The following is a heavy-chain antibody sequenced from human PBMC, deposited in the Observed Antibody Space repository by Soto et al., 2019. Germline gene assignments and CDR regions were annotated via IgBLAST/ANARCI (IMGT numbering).Heavy chain of an antibody. J-gene: IGHJ6*02. V-gene: IGHV4-34*01. CDR2: INHSGST. Sequence: KSSETLSLTXAVYGGSFSGYYWSWIRQPPGKGLEWIGEINHSGSTNYNPSLKSRVTISVDTSKNQFSLKLSSVTAADTAVYYCARDWFNSWGILTNSFNYYYGMDVWGQGTTVTVSS. D-gene: IGHD3-16*01. CDR3: ARDWFNSWGILTNSFNYYYGMDV. CDR1: GGSFSGYY.